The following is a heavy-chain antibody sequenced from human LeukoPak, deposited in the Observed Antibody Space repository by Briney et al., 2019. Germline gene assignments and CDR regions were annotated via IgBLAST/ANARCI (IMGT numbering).Heavy chain of an antibody. Sequence: ASETLSLTCTVSGGSISRYYWSWIRQPPGKGLEYIGYIYYSGRTNYNPSLTSRVTISVDTSKNQFPLKLSSVTAADTAVYYCARVGVVPAAPSDHFDPWGQGTLVTVSS. CDR2: IYYSGRT. V-gene: IGHV4-59*01. CDR1: GGSISRYY. D-gene: IGHD2-2*01. CDR3: ARVGVVPAAPSDHFDP. J-gene: IGHJ5*02.